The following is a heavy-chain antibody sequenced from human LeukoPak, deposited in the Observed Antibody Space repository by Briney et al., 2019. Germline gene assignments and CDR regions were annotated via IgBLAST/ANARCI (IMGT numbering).Heavy chain of an antibody. CDR1: GYSISSGYY. V-gene: IGHV4-38-2*02. Sequence: KASETLSLTCTVSGYSISSGYYWGWIRQPPGKGLEWIGSIYHSGSTYYNPSLKSRVTISVDTSKNQFSLKLSSVTAADTAVYYCARGYPDGGSCYDYWGQGTLVTVSS. J-gene: IGHJ4*02. D-gene: IGHD2-15*01. CDR2: IYHSGST. CDR3: ARGYPDGGSCYDY.